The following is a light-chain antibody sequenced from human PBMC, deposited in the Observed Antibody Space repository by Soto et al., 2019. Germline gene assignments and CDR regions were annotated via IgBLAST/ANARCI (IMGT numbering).Light chain of an antibody. J-gene: IGLJ2*01. CDR2: GDN. V-gene: IGLV1-44*01. Sequence: QSVLTQPPSASGTPGQRVTISCSGSSSNIGNNIVNWYQQLPGTAPRLLISGDNQRPSGVPDRFSASKSGTSASLAISGLQSEDEADYYCAAWDGILSVVFGGGTKLTVL. CDR3: AAWDGILSVV. CDR1: SSNIGNNI.